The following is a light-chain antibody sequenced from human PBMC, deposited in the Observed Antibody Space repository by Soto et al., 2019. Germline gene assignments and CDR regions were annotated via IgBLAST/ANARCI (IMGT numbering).Light chain of an antibody. Sequence: QSVLTQPPSVSAAPGQEVTISCSGSSSNIAANSVSWYQHLPGTAPKLLIYDTDRRPSGIPARFSGSKSGTSATLGITGLQTGDEADYYCGSWDSSLSAYVFATGTKLTVL. J-gene: IGLJ1*01. CDR1: SSNIAANS. CDR3: GSWDSSLSAYV. CDR2: DTD. V-gene: IGLV1-51*01.